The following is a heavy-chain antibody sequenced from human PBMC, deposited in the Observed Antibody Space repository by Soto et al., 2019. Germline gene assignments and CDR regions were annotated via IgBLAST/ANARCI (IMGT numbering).Heavy chain of an antibody. J-gene: IGHJ4*02. CDR3: TREKSGTTDY. V-gene: IGHV3-48*01. CDR1: GFTFSSYG. D-gene: IGHD1-1*01. CDR2: ISSSSSTI. Sequence: EVQLVESGGGLVQPGGSLRLSCAVSGFTFSSYGMNWVRQAPGKGLEWVSYISSSSSTIYYADSVKGRFTISRDNAKNSLYLQMNSLRAEDTAVYYCTREKSGTTDYWGQGTLVTVSS.